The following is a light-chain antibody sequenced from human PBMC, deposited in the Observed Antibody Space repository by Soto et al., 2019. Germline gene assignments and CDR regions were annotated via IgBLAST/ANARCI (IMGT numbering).Light chain of an antibody. V-gene: IGKV3-15*01. CDR3: QQYNNWPPLT. J-gene: IGKJ4*01. CDR2: AAS. CDR1: QGVGSE. Sequence: EVVMTQSPATLSVSPGETAALSCRASQGVGSELAWYQQKPGQAPRLLIYAASTRATGIPARFSGSGSGTEFTLTISSLQSDDLEVYYCQQYNNWPPLTFGGGTKVEIK.